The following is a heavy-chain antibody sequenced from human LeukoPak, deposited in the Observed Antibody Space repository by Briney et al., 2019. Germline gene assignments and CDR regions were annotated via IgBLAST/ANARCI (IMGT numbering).Heavy chain of an antibody. J-gene: IGHJ6*02. CDR3: ARDRLLRLQYGMDV. CDR1: GYTFTSYY. D-gene: IGHD2/OR15-2a*01. CDR2: INPSGGST. V-gene: IGHV1-46*01. Sequence: ASVKVSCKASGYTFTSYYMHWVRQAPGQGLEWMGIINPSGGSTRYAQEFQGRVTMTSDTSTSTVYMELSSLRSEDTAVYYCARDRLLRLQYGMDVWGQGTTVTVSS.